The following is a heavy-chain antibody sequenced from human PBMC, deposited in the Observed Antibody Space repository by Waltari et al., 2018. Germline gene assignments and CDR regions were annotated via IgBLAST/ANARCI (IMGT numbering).Heavy chain of an antibody. CDR3: ARSITMVREREVYYGMDV. J-gene: IGHJ6*02. CDR2: IIPIFGTA. Sequence: QVQLVQSGAEVKKPGSSVKVSCKASGGTFSSYAISWVRQAPGQGLEWMGGIIPIFGTANYAQKCQGRVTITADESTSTAYMELSSLRSEDTAVYYCARSITMVREREVYYGMDVWGQGTTVTVSS. D-gene: IGHD3-10*01. CDR1: GGTFSSYA. V-gene: IGHV1-69*12.